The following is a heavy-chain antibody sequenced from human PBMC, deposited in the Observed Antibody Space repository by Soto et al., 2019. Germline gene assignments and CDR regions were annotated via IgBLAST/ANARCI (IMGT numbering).Heavy chain of an antibody. CDR3: ARSGPPDPLVVVGHTTFDP. D-gene: IGHD2-15*01. V-gene: IGHV1-18*01. CDR1: GYTFTNYD. J-gene: IGHJ5*02. Sequence: ASVKVSCKASGYTFTNYDINWVRQAPGQGLEWMGWISAYNGDTNYAQKLQGRVTMTTDTSTSTAYMELRSLRSDDTAVYYCARSGPPDPLVVVGHTTFDPWGQGTLVTVYS. CDR2: ISAYNGDT.